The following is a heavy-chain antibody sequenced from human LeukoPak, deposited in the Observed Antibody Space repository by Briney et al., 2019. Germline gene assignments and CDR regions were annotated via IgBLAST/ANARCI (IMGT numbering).Heavy chain of an antibody. J-gene: IGHJ6*02. CDR1: GLTLITYG. CDR3: AKVRFAAICDSRHNPRYFHGVDV. D-gene: IGHD2-2*02. Sequence: GGSLRLSWAASGLTLITYGVRSVRQPPGKGLEWLAVSSFDGSNTYYGDSVKGRFTIGRDNSKNTLYLQMESLSAEDTAVYYCAKVRFAAICDSRHNPRYFHGVDVWGQGTTVTVSS. CDR2: SSFDGSNT. V-gene: IGHV3-30*18.